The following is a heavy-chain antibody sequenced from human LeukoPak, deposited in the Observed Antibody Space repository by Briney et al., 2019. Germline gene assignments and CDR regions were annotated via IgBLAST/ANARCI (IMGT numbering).Heavy chain of an antibody. V-gene: IGHV4-34*01. CDR1: GGSFSGYY. CDR3: ARDSSSWYAFDI. D-gene: IGHD6-13*01. CDR2: INHSGST. J-gene: IGHJ3*02. Sequence: PSETLSLTCAVYGGSFSGYYWSWIRQPPGKGLEWIGEINHSGSTNYNPSLKSRVTISVDTSKNQFSLKLSSVTAADTAVYYCARDSSSWYAFDIWGQGTMVTVSS.